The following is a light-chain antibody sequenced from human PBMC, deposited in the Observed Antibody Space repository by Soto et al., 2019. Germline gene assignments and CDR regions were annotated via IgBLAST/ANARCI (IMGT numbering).Light chain of an antibody. CDR2: DAS. V-gene: IGKV1-5*01. Sequence: DIQMTQSPSTLSGSVGDRITITFLASQSISSWLAWYQQKPGKAPKLLIFDASSLERGVPSRFSGRSSGTDFTLIISSLQPDDFATYYCQQFNNYPITFGQGTRLEIK. CDR1: QSISSW. CDR3: QQFNNYPIT. J-gene: IGKJ5*01.